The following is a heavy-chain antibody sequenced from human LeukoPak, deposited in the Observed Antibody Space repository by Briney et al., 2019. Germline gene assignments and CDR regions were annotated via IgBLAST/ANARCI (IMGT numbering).Heavy chain of an antibody. CDR1: GFTFSSYG. J-gene: IGHJ4*02. CDR3: ARVGNLVATIGYDY. V-gene: IGHV3-30*02. D-gene: IGHD5-12*01. Sequence: GGSLRLSCAASGFTFSSYGMHWVRQAPGKGLEWVAFIRYDGSNKYYADSVKGRFTISRDNSKNTLYLQMNSLRVEDTAVYYCARVGNLVATIGYDYWGQGTLVTVSS. CDR2: IRYDGSNK.